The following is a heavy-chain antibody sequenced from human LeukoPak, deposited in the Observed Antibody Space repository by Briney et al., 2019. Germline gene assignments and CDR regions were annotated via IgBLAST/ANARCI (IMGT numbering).Heavy chain of an antibody. CDR3: ARSTSGGYYYMDV. J-gene: IGHJ6*03. D-gene: IGHD2-15*01. CDR2: INPSGGST. V-gene: IGHV1-46*01. Sequence: ASVKVSCKASGYTFTSYYMHWVRQAPGQGLEWMGIINPSGGSTSYAQKLQGRVTMTTDTSTSTAYMELRSLRSDDTAVYYCARSTSGGYYYMDVWGKGTTVTVSS. CDR1: GYTFTSYY.